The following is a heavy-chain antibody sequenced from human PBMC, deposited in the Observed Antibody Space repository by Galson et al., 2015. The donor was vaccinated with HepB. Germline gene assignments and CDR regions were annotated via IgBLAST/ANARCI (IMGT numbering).Heavy chain of an antibody. J-gene: IGHJ6*02. V-gene: IGHV3-33*08. CDR3: ARPRARYYYDSSGYQSGMDV. CDR2: IWYDGSNK. CDR1: GFTFSSYG. Sequence: LRLSCAASGFTFSSYGMHWVRQAPGKGLEWVAVIWYDGSNKYYADSVKGRFTISRDNSKNTLYLQMNSLRAEDTAVYYCARPRARYYYDSSGYQSGMDVWGQGTTVTVSS. D-gene: IGHD3-22*01.